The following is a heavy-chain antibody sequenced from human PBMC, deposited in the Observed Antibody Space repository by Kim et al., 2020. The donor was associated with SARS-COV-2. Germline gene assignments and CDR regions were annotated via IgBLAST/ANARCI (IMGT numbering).Heavy chain of an antibody. CDR2: IYGGGST. V-gene: IGHV3-66*01. J-gene: IGHJ4*02. CDR3: ARVSSYYGSGIFWYFDY. CDR1: GFTVSSNY. Sequence: GGSLRLSCAASGFTVSSNYMSWVRQAPGKGLEWVSVIYGGGSTFYADSVKGRFTISRDNSKNTLYLQMNSLRAEDTAVYYCARVSSYYGSGIFWYFDYWGQGTLVTVSS. D-gene: IGHD3-10*01.